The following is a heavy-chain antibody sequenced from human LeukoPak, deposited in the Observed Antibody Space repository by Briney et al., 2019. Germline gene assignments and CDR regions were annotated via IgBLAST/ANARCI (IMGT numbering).Heavy chain of an antibody. J-gene: IGHJ4*02. CDR1: GYSFSSNG. Sequence: ASVTVSCKASGYSFSSNGISWVRQAPGQGLEWMGWIGAYNGNTVYVGKFQGRVTMTTDTSTSTAYMELRSLRSDDTAVYYCAKDHQYDFDYWGQGTLVTVSS. D-gene: IGHD2-2*01. V-gene: IGHV1-18*01. CDR3: AKDHQYDFDY. CDR2: IGAYNGNT.